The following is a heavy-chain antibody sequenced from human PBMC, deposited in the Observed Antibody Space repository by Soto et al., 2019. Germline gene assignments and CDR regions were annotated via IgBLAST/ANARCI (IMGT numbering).Heavy chain of an antibody. CDR2: IWYDGSNK. J-gene: IGHJ4*02. V-gene: IGHV3-33*01. CDR3: ATEITGTWTHVIYDS. Sequence: GGSLRLSCAASGFTFSSYGMHWVRQAPGKGLEWVAVIWYDGSNKYYADSVKGRFTISRDNSKNTLYLQMNSLRAEDTAVYYCATEITGTWTHVIYDSWGQGSLVTVSS. CDR1: GFTFSSYG. D-gene: IGHD1-7*01.